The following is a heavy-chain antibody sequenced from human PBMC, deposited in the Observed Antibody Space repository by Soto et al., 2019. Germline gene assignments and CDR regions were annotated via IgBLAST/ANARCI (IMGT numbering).Heavy chain of an antibody. CDR1: VGSISSYY. J-gene: IGHJ6*02. V-gene: IGHV4-59*01. D-gene: IGHD2-2*02. Sequence: PSETLSLTCTFSVGSISSYYWSWIRQPPGKGLEWIGYIYYSGSTNYNPSLKSRVTISVDTSKNQFSLKLSSVTAADTAVNYCARSWDCSSTSCYTGYGMDVWGQGTTVTVSS. CDR3: ARSWDCSSTSCYTGYGMDV. CDR2: IYYSGST.